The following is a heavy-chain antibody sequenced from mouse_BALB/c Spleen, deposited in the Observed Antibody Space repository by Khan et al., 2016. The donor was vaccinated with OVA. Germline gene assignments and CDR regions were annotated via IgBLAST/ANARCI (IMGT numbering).Heavy chain of an antibody. CDR3: ARVGYNRTMDY. V-gene: IGHV9-3-1*01. D-gene: IGHD2-14*01. Sequence: QIQLVQSGPELKKPGETVKISCKASGYTFTNYGMNWVKQAPGKGLKWMGWINTYTGEPTYANDFKGRFAFSLETSASTAYLQINNLKNEDTATYVSARVGYNRTMDYWGQGTSVTVSS. J-gene: IGHJ4*01. CDR1: GYTFTNYG. CDR2: INTYTGEP.